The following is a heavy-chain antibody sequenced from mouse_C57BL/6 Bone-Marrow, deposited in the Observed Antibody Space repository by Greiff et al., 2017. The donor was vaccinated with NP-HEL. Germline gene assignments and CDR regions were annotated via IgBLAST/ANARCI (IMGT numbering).Heavy chain of an antibody. V-gene: IGHV1-69*01. CDR1: GYTFTSYW. CDR3: ARSWVTTVVDYFDY. CDR2: IDPSDSYT. J-gene: IGHJ2*01. Sequence: QVQLKQSGAELVMPGASVKLSCKASGYTFTSYWMHWVKQRPGQGLEWIGEIDPSDSYTNYNQKFKGKSTLTVDKSSSTAYMQRSSLTSEDSAVYYCARSWVTTVVDYFDYWGQGTTLTVSS. D-gene: IGHD1-1*01.